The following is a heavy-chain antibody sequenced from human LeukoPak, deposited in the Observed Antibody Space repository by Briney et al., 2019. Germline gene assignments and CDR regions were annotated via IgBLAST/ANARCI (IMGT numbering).Heavy chain of an antibody. D-gene: IGHD3-22*01. Sequence: TGGSLRLSCAASGFTFSSYSMNWVRQAPGKGLEWVSSISSSSSYIYYADSAKGRFTISRDNAKNSLYLQMNSLRAEDTAVYYCARAGLFYYDSSGNWYFDLWGRGTLVTVSS. CDR2: ISSSSSYI. CDR1: GFTFSSYS. J-gene: IGHJ2*01. CDR3: ARAGLFYYDSSGNWYFDL. V-gene: IGHV3-21*01.